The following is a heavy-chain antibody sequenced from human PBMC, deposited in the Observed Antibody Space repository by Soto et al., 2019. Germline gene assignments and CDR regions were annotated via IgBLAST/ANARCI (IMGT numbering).Heavy chain of an antibody. J-gene: IGHJ4*02. CDR1: GFSLSTSGVG. CDR3: AHRRIGVSQWNYGDFDY. CDR2: IYWDDDK. D-gene: IGHD1-7*01. Sequence: SGPTLVNPTQTLTLTCTFSGFSLSTSGVGVGWIRQPPGKALEGLVSIYWDDDKRYSPSLRGRLTITKDTSKNQVVLTMTNVDPEDTATYFCAHRRIGVSQWNYGDFDYWGQGILVTVSS. V-gene: IGHV2-5*02.